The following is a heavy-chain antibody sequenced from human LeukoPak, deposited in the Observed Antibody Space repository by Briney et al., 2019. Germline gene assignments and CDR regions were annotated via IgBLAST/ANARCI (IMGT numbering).Heavy chain of an antibody. V-gene: IGHV3-48*03. CDR3: ARGYRGYNDY. CDR2: ISFSGGTI. CDR1: GFTFSSYE. D-gene: IGHD5-12*01. J-gene: IGHJ4*02. Sequence: GGSLRLSCAASGFTFSSYEMNWVRQAPGKGLEWVSYISFSGGTIYYADSVKGRFTISRDNAKNSLYLQMSSLRAEDTAVYYCARGYRGYNDYWGQGTLVTVSS.